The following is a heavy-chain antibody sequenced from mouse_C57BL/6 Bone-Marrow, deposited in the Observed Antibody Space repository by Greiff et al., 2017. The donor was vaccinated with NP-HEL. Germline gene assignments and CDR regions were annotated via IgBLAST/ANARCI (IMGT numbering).Heavy chain of an antibody. Sequence: VQLKQSVAELVRPGASVKLSCTASGFNIKNTYMHWVKQRPEQGLEWIGRIDPANGNTKYAPKFQGKATITADTSSNTAYLQLSSLTSEDTAIYYCASLIYYYGSSYRNYWYFDVWGTGTTVTVSS. D-gene: IGHD1-1*01. V-gene: IGHV14-3*01. CDR2: IDPANGNT. CDR1: GFNIKNTY. CDR3: ASLIYYYGSSYRNYWYFDV. J-gene: IGHJ1*03.